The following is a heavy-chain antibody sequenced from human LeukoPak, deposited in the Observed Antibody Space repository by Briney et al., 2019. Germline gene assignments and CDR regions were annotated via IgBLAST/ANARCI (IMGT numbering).Heavy chain of an antibody. CDR2: IYTSGST. V-gene: IGHV4-4*07. CDR1: GGSISSYY. CDR3: ASTYYDFWSGYRGGDFDY. D-gene: IGHD3-3*01. Sequence: PSETLSLTCTVSGGSISSYYWRWLRQPAGKGLEWIGRIYTSGSTNYNPSLKSRVTMSVDTSKNQFSLKLSSVTAADTAVYYCASTYYDFWSGYRGGDFDYWGQGTLVTVSS. J-gene: IGHJ4*02.